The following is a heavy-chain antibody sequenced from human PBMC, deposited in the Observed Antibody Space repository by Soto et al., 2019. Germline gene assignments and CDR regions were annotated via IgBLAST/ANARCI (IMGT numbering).Heavy chain of an antibody. CDR2: IWYNGSNK. CDR3: ARDLEFVDIVSSIVVRYSFSGMDV. CDR1: GFTFSRYG. Sequence: QVQVVESGGGVVQPGRSLRLSCEVLGFTFSRYGMHWVRQAPGKGLEWVAFIWYNGSNKRYGDSVKGRFSVSRDDLKNTVYLQMKSLRVEYKGVYYCARDLEFVDIVSSIVVRYSFSGMDVWGQGTTVTVSS. V-gene: IGHV3-33*01. D-gene: IGHD2-21*01. J-gene: IGHJ6*02.